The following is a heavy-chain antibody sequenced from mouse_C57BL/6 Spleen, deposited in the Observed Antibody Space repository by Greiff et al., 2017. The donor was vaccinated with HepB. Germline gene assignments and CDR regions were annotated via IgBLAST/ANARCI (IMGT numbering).Heavy chain of an antibody. CDR1: GYAFSSSW. D-gene: IGHD1-1*01. J-gene: IGHJ1*03. CDR2: IYPGDGDT. Sequence: VQLQQSGPELVKPGASVKISCKASGYAFSSSWMNWVKQRPGKGLEWIGRIYPGDGDTNYNGKFKGKATLTADKSSSTAYMKLSSLTSEDSAVYFCARYYYGSSYGYFDVWGTGTTVTVSS. CDR3: ARYYYGSSYGYFDV. V-gene: IGHV1-82*01.